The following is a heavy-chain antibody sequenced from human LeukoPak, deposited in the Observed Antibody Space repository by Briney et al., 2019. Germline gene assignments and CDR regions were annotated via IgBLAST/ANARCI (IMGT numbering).Heavy chain of an antibody. J-gene: IGHJ5*02. V-gene: IGHV1-24*01. CDR2: FDPEDGET. D-gene: IGHD3-10*01. CDR1: GYTLTELS. CDR3: ATRVTPLNWFDP. Sequence: ASVEVSCKVSGYTLTELSMHWVRQAPGKGLEWMGGFDPEDGETIYAQKFQGRVTMTEDTSTDTAYMELSSLRSEDTAVYYCATRVTPLNWFDPWGQGTLVTVSS.